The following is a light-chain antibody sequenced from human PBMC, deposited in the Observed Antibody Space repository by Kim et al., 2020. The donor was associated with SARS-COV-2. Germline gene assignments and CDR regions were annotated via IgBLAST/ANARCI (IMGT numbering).Light chain of an antibody. J-gene: IGKJ4*01. Sequence: RGERATLSCRASHNIDINLAWYQQTPGQPPRLLIYDAAIRAAGIPDRFSGSGSGTDFTRTIGSLAPEDFAVYYCQQRGNWPPALTFGGGTKVDI. CDR3: QQRGNWPPALT. CDR1: HNIDIN. V-gene: IGKV3-11*01. CDR2: DAA.